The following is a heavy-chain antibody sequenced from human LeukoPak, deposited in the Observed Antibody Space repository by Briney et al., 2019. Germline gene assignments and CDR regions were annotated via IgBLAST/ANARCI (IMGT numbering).Heavy chain of an antibody. Sequence: GGSLRLSCAASGFTFSSYSMNWVRQAPGKGLEWVSSISSSSSYIYYADSVKGRFTISRDNAKNSLYLQMNSLRAEDTAVYYCARGNYGSGSYPPYYFDYWGQGTLVTVSS. CDR2: ISSSSSYI. D-gene: IGHD3-10*01. V-gene: IGHV3-21*01. CDR3: ARGNYGSGSYPPYYFDY. J-gene: IGHJ4*02. CDR1: GFTFSSYS.